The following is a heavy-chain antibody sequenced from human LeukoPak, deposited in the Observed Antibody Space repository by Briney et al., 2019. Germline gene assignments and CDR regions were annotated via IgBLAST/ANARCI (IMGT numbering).Heavy chain of an antibody. CDR2: ISGRGGNT. D-gene: IGHD3-22*01. V-gene: IGHV3-23*01. Sequence: GGSLRLACAASGFTFSSYWMSWVRQAPGKGLEWVSGISGRGGNTNYADSVKGRFTISRDNSKNTLYLQMNGLRAEDTAIYYCARDRSRITMTVAVTRGYYFDYWGQGTLVTVSS. CDR1: GFTFSSYW. J-gene: IGHJ4*02. CDR3: ARDRSRITMTVAVTRGYYFDY.